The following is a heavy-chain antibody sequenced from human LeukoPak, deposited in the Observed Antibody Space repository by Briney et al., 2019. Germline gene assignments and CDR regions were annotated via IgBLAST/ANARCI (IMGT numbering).Heavy chain of an antibody. V-gene: IGHV4-39*07. D-gene: IGHD2-15*01. CDR3: ARGHCSGGSCYFRSFPYYMDV. J-gene: IGHJ6*03. CDR2: IYYSGST. Sequence: SETLSLTCTVSGGSISSSSYYWGWIRQPPGKGLQWIGSIYYSGSTYYNPSLKSRVTISVDTSKNQFSLKLSSVTAADTAVYYCARGHCSGGSCYFRSFPYYMDVWGKGTTVTVSS. CDR1: GGSISSSSYY.